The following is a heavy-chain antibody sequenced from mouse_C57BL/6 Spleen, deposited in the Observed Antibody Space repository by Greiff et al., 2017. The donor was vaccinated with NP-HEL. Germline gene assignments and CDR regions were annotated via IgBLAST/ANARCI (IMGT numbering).Heavy chain of an antibody. V-gene: IGHV5-17*01. J-gene: IGHJ1*03. CDR1: GFTFSDYG. D-gene: IGHD1-1*01. CDR2: ISSGSSTI. CDR3: AITTVVARWYFDV. Sequence: EVQGVESGGGLVKPGGSLKLSCAASGFTFSDYGMHWVRQAPEKGLEWVAYISSGSSTIYYADTVKGRFTISRDNAKNTLFLQMTSLRSEDTAMYYCAITTVVARWYFDVWGTGTTVTVSS.